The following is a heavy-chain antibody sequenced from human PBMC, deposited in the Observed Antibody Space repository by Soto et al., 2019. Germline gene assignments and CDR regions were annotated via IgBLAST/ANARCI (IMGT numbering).Heavy chain of an antibody. CDR1: GFTFSTYA. CDR3: AHPRGYGVFDAYDI. CDR2: ISASGYET. D-gene: IGHD4-17*01. J-gene: IGHJ3*02. V-gene: IGHV3-23*01. Sequence: GGSLRLSCAASGFTFSTYAMSWVRQAPGKGLEWVSAISASGYETFYADSVKGRFTISRDNSINLFYLQMNSLRTDDTAVYYCAHPRGYGVFDAYDIWGQGVMVTVSS.